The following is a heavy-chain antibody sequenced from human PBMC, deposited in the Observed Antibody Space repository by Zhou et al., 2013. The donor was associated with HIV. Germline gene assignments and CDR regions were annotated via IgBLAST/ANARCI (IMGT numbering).Heavy chain of an antibody. CDR2: IYTSGNI. J-gene: IGHJ4*02. Sequence: QVQLQESGPGLVKPSETLSLTCTVSGGSISSYYWSWIRQPAGRGLEWIGRIYTSGNINYSPSLKSRVTMSVDTSRNQFSLNLTSVTAADTAVYYCSFSGYDWDSWGQGTLVTVSS. D-gene: IGHD5-12*01. CDR1: GGSISSYY. V-gene: IGHV4-4*07. CDR3: SFSGYDWDS.